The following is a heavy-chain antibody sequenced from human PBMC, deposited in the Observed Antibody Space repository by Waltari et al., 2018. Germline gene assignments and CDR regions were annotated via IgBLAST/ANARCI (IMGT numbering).Heavy chain of an antibody. J-gene: IGHJ4*02. Sequence: QVQLVQSGAEVKKPGSSVKVSCKASGGTFSSYTISWVRQAPGQGLEWMGRIIPILGIANYAQKFQGRVTITADKSTSTAYMQLSSLRSEDTAVYYCARARYNCSGGSCYVWGQGTLVTVSS. D-gene: IGHD2-15*01. CDR3: ARARYNCSGGSCYV. CDR2: IIPILGIA. CDR1: GGTFSSYT. V-gene: IGHV1-69*02.